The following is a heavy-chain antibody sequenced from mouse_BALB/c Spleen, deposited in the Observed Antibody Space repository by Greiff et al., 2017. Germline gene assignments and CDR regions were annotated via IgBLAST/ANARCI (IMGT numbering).Heavy chain of an antibody. CDR3: ARRGITTVVAPHYYAMDY. V-gene: IGHV3-2*02. CDR2: ISYSGST. D-gene: IGHD1-1*01. J-gene: IGHJ4*01. CDR1: GYSITSDYA. Sequence: DVQLQESGPGLVKPSQSLSLTCTVTGYSITSDYAWNWIRQFPGNKLEWMGYISYSGSTSYNPSLKSRISITRDTSKNQFFLQLNSVTTEDTATYYCARRGITTVVAPHYYAMDYWGQGTSVTVSS.